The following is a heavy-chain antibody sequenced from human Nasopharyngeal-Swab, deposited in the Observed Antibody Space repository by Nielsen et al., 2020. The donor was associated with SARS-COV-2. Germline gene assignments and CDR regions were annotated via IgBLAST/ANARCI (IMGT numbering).Heavy chain of an antibody. Sequence: GESLKISCSASGFTFSSYAMHWVRQAPGKGPEYVSAISSNGGSTYYADSVKGRFTISRDNSKNTLYLQMSSLRAEDTAVYYCVKGPDYDFWSGYYTGIIGYWGQGTLVTVSS. CDR3: VKGPDYDFWSGYYTGIIGY. CDR2: ISSNGGST. J-gene: IGHJ4*02. D-gene: IGHD3-3*01. CDR1: GFTFSSYA. V-gene: IGHV3-64D*08.